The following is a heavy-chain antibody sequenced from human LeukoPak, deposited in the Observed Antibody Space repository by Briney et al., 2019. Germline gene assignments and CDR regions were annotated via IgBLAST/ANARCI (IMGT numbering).Heavy chain of an antibody. CDR1: GYTFTSYG. Sequence: GASVKVSCKASGYTFTSYGINWFRQATGQGLEWVGWMNPNSGNTGYAHKLQGRVTITRNTSISTAYMELSSLRSEDTAVYYCARGPIRPTVTTAYYFDFWGQGTLVTVSS. CDR3: ARGPIRPTVTTAYYFDF. V-gene: IGHV1-8*03. CDR2: MNPNSGNT. J-gene: IGHJ4*02. D-gene: IGHD4-11*01.